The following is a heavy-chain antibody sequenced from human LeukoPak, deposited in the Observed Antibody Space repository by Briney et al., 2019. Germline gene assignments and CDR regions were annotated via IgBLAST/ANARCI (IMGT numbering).Heavy chain of an antibody. V-gene: IGHV4-34*01. Sequence: PSETLSLTCDVYGASFTGYYWSWIRQSPGKGLEWIGEMNQRGSMNYNPSLKSRVTISVDTSKNQFSLKLSSVTAADTAVYYCARAIYSSGWYEEGFDYWGQGTLVTVSS. D-gene: IGHD6-19*01. CDR1: GASFTGYY. J-gene: IGHJ4*02. CDR3: ARAIYSSGWYEEGFDY. CDR2: MNQRGSM.